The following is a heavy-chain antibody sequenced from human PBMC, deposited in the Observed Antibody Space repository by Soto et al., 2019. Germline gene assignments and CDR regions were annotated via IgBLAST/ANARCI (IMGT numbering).Heavy chain of an antibody. V-gene: IGHV2-5*02. CDR2: IYWDDDK. Sequence: QITLKESGPTLVKPTQTLTLTCTFSGFSLSASGVGVGRIRQPPGKALEWLALIYWDDDKRYSPSLKSRLTITKDTSKNQVVLTLTNMDPVDTATYYCAHRLAVGGTPRPFDYWGQGTLVTVSS. J-gene: IGHJ4*02. D-gene: IGHD1-26*01. CDR3: AHRLAVGGTPRPFDY. CDR1: GFSLSASGVG.